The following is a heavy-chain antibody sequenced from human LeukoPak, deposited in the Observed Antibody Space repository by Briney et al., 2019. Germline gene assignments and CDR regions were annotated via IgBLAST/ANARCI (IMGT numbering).Heavy chain of an antibody. V-gene: IGHV4-59*11. Sequence: SETLSLTCTVPGGSISSHYWSWIRKPPGKGRDWIRYIYYSGSTNYNPSLKSRVTISVDTSKNQFSLKLSSVTAADTAVYYCARATGWLLTWFEPWGQGTLVTVSS. CDR3: ARATGWLLTWFEP. CDR2: IYYSGST. J-gene: IGHJ5*02. D-gene: IGHD3-9*01. CDR1: GGSISSHY.